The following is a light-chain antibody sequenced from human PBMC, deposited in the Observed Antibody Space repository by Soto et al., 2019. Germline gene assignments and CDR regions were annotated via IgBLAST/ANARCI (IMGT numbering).Light chain of an antibody. CDR1: SSDVGGYEY. J-gene: IGLJ1*01. CDR2: DVS. V-gene: IGLV2-14*03. Sequence: QSALTQPASVSGSPGQSITISCTGTSSDVGGYEYVSWYQQHPGKAPKRIIYDVSDRPSGVSNRFSGSKSGNTASLAISGLQAEDEFDYYCSSYTTSSPLGVFGTGPKFT. CDR3: SSYTTSSPLGV.